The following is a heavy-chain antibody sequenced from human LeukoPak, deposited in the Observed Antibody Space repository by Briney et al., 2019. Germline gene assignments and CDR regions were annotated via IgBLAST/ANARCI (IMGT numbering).Heavy chain of an antibody. CDR2: INHSGST. V-gene: IGHV4-34*01. CDR3: ARSPISQGSSSSHYYFDY. CDR1: GFTFTIYT. Sequence: GSLRLSCAASGFTFTIYTMNWVRQPPGKGLEWIGEINHSGSTNYNPSLKSRVTISVDTSKNQFSLKLSSVTAADTAVYYCARSPISQGSSSSHYYFDYWGQGTLVTVSS. J-gene: IGHJ4*02. D-gene: IGHD6-6*01.